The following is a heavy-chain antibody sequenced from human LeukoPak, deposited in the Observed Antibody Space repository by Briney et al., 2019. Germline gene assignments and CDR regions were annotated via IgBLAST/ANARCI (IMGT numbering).Heavy chain of an antibody. CDR2: IIPILGIA. CDR1: GGTFSSYA. Sequence: SVKVSCKASGGTFSSYAISWVRQAPGQGLEWMGRIIPILGIANYAQKFQGRVTITADKSTSTAYMELSSLRSEDTAVYYCARDQGYSYGSAYDYWGQGTLVTVSS. V-gene: IGHV1-69*04. D-gene: IGHD5-18*01. CDR3: ARDQGYSYGSAYDY. J-gene: IGHJ4*02.